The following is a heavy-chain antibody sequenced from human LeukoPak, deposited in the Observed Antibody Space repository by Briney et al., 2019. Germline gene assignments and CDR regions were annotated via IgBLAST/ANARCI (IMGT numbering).Heavy chain of an antibody. Sequence: GSSVTVSCKASGGTFSSYAISWVRQAPGQGLEWMGRIIPIFGIANYAQKFQGRVTITADKSTSTAYMELSSLRSEDTAVYYCARAEAAGVVIIRPRYYYYGMDVWGQGTTVTASS. D-gene: IGHD3-3*01. CDR3: ARAEAAGVVIIRPRYYYYGMDV. J-gene: IGHJ6*02. V-gene: IGHV1-69*04. CDR1: GGTFSSYA. CDR2: IIPIFGIA.